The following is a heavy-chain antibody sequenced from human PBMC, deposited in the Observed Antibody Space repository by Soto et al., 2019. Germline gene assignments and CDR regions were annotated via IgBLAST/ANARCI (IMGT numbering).Heavy chain of an antibody. CDR3: SPPDLTRPGDYYYAMDV. CDR1: GGTFRYFA. Sequence: SVKVSCKASGGTFRYFAISWVRQAPGQGLEWMGGIIPIFATTTYAQRFQDRVTNSTDDSASTAYMELTSLTSDDTAANYISPPDLTRPGDYYYAMDVWGQGTPVTVSS. CDR2: IIPIFATT. J-gene: IGHJ6*02. V-gene: IGHV1-69*05.